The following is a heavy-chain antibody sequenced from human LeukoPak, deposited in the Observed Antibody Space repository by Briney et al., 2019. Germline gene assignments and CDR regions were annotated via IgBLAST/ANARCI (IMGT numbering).Heavy chain of an antibody. CDR2: INPNSGGT. Sequence: ASVKVSCKASGYTFTGYYMHWVRQAPGQGLEWMGWINPNSGGTNYAQKFQGRVTMTRDTSISTAYMELSGLRSDDTAVYYCARDFIFYEILTGYYNLYYFDYWGQGTLVSVSS. D-gene: IGHD3-9*01. J-gene: IGHJ4*02. CDR1: GYTFTGYY. V-gene: IGHV1-2*02. CDR3: ARDFIFYEILTGYYNLYYFDY.